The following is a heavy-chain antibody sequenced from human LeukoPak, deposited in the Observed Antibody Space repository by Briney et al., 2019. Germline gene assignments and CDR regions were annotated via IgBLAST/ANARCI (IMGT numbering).Heavy chain of an antibody. Sequence: SETLSLTCTVSGGSISSSSYYWGWIRQPPGEGLEWIGSIYYSGSTYYNPSLKSRVTISVDTSKNQFSLKLSSVTAADTAVYYCARSRGWTEYWGQGTLVTVSS. CDR3: ARSRGWTEY. CDR2: IYYSGST. J-gene: IGHJ4*02. V-gene: IGHV4-39*01. D-gene: IGHD6-19*01. CDR1: GGSISSSSYY.